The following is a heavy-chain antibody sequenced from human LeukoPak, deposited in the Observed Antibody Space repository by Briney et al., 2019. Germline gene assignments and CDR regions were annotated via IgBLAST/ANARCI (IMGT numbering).Heavy chain of an antibody. CDR2: IHSGSTT. Sequence: PGGSLRLSCAASGFTVSNNYMSWVRQAPGKGLEWVSVIHSGSTTNYADSVQGRFTISRDNSKTTVYLHMNSLRDEDTAVYYCARDSDSGYGPFASWGQGTLVTVSS. V-gene: IGHV3-53*01. J-gene: IGHJ4*02. D-gene: IGHD5-12*01. CDR1: GFTVSNNY. CDR3: ARDSDSGYGPFAS.